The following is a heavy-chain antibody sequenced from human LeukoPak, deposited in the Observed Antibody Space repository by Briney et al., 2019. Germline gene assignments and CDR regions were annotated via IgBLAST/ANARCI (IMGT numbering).Heavy chain of an antibody. CDR3: ARAHNGDPGHFDY. CDR1: GGTFSSYA. J-gene: IGHJ4*02. D-gene: IGHD2-8*01. Sequence: ASVKVSCKASGGTFSSYAISWVRQAPGQGLEWMGGIIPIFGTANYAQKFQGRVTITADESTSTAYMELSSLRSEDTAVYYCARAHNGDPGHFDYWGQGTLVTVSS. V-gene: IGHV1-69*13. CDR2: IIPIFGTA.